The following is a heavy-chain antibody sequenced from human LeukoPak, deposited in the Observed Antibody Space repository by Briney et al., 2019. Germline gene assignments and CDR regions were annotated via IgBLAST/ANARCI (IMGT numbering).Heavy chain of an antibody. CDR3: ARAPYYDFWSGYYWYYYYGMDL. Sequence: ASVKVSCKASGYTFTSYYMHWVGQAPGQGLEWMGIINPSGGRTSYAQKFQGRVTMTRNTSISTAYMELSSLTSEDTAVFYCARAPYYDFWSGYYWYYYYGMDLWGQGTTVTVSS. D-gene: IGHD3-3*01. CDR2: INPSGGRT. J-gene: IGHJ6*02. CDR1: GYTFTSYY. V-gene: IGHV1-46*01.